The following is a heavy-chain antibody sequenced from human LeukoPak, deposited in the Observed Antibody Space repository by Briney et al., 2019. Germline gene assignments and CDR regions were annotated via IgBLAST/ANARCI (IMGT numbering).Heavy chain of an antibody. Sequence: GGSLRLSCAASGFIFSGSAMHWVRQASGKGLEWVGRIRSKANSYATAYAASVKGRFTISRDDSKNTAYLQMNSLKSEDTAVYYCTRGPAVMPGSAFDIWGQGTMVTVSS. V-gene: IGHV3-73*01. J-gene: IGHJ3*02. CDR3: TRGPAVMPGSAFDI. D-gene: IGHD2-2*01. CDR1: GFIFSGSA. CDR2: IRSKANSYAT.